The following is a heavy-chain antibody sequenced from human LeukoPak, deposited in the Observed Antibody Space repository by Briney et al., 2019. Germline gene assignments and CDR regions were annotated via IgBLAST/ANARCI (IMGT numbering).Heavy chain of an antibody. V-gene: IGHV3-74*01. CDR3: TTDTWYSAGH. CDR2: INTDGQTT. J-gene: IGHJ4*02. CDR1: GFTFSNYW. Sequence: GGSLRLSCAASGFTFSNYWMHWVRQAPGKGLVWVSRINTDGQTTSYADSVKGRFSISRDNAKNSLFLQMNSLRAEDTAIYYCTTDTWYSAGHWGQGTLVTVSS. D-gene: IGHD2-15*01.